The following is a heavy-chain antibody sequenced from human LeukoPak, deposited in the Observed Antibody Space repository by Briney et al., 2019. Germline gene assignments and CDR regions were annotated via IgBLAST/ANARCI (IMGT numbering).Heavy chain of an antibody. CDR1: GYTFTDYY. J-gene: IGHJ4*02. V-gene: IGHV1-2*02. CDR3: ARDLAMYSPDLDY. CDR2: INPKTGVT. D-gene: IGHD1-26*01. Sequence: ASVKVPCKASGYTFTDYYLHWVRQAPGHGLEWMGWINPKTGVTKYAQNFQGRVTMTRDTSISTAYMEVSRLRSDDTAVFYCARDLAMYSPDLDYWGQGTLVTVSS.